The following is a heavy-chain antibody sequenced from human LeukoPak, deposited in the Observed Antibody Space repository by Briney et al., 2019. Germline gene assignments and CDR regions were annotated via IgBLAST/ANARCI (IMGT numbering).Heavy chain of an antibody. D-gene: IGHD3-10*02. Sequence: GGSLRLSCAASGFTFSSYWMSWVRQAPGKGLEWVSAVSGSGGSTSYADSVTGRLTISRDNAKNSLYLQMNSLRAEDTAVYYCAELGITMIGGVWGKGTTVTISS. CDR1: GFTFSSYW. V-gene: IGHV3-23*01. CDR2: VSGSGGST. J-gene: IGHJ6*04. CDR3: AELGITMIGGV.